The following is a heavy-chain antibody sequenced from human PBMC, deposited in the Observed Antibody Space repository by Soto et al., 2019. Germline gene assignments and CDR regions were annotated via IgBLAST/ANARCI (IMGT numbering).Heavy chain of an antibody. Sequence: QVQLQESGPRLVKPSQTLSLSCAVSGGSIISASFSWNWIRQSPGRGLEWLGRIYSSGSTYYNPSLKSRVSMSQNTSNNRFSLMLTSVTAADTAVYFCAREDAARIERWFDAWGQGILLTVSS. D-gene: IGHD6-25*01. CDR3: AREDAARIERWFDA. CDR2: IYSSGST. CDR1: GGSIISASFS. J-gene: IGHJ5*02. V-gene: IGHV4-31*11.